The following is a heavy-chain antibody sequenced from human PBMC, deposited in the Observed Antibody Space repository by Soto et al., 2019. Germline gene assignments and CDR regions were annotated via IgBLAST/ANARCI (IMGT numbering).Heavy chain of an antibody. CDR2: ISGSGGSP. D-gene: IGHD1-26*01. CDR3: ATTLNIHGRYFPCDH. Sequence: PGGSLRLSCVASGFTFSNYGMSWVRQAPGKGLEWVSSISGSGGSPYYADSVKGRATISRDNSQNTLYLQMTSLRAEDTAVYYCATTLNIHGRYFPCDHWGQAILVTVSS. CDR1: GFTFSNYG. J-gene: IGHJ4*02. V-gene: IGHV3-23*01.